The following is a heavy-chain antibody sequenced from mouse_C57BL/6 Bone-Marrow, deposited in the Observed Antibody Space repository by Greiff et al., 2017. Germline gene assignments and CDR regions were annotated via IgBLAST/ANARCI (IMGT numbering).Heavy chain of an antibody. CDR3: ARLGDGYYRYAMDY. CDR1: GYTFTSYT. J-gene: IGHJ4*01. Sequence: VQLQQSGAELARPGASVKMSCKASGYTFTSYTMHWVKPRPGQGLEWIGYINPSSGYTKYNQKFKDKATLTADKSSSTAYMQLSSLTSEDSAVYYCARLGDGYYRYAMDYWGQGTSVTVSS. CDR2: INPSSGYT. V-gene: IGHV1-4*01. D-gene: IGHD2-3*01.